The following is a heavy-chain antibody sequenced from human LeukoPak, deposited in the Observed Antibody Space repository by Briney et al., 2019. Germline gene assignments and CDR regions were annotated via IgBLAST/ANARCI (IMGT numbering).Heavy chain of an antibody. CDR1: GFTFSSYA. D-gene: IGHD3-22*01. CDR3: ARAGDYYDSSGLATDAFDI. J-gene: IGHJ3*02. Sequence: GGSLRLSCAASGFTFSSYAMSWVRQAPGKGLEWVSTISGSGSSTYYADSVKGRFTISRDNSKNTLYLQMNSLRAEDTAVYYCARAGDYYDSSGLATDAFDIWGQGTMVTVSS. V-gene: IGHV3-23*01. CDR2: ISGSGSST.